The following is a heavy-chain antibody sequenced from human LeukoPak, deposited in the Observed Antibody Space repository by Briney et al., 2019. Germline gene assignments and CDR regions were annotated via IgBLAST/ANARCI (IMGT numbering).Heavy chain of an antibody. Sequence: SETLSLTCTVSGYSISSGYYWGWIRQPPGKGLEGIGSIYHSGSTYYNPPLKRRATISVDTSKNQFSLKLSSVTAADTAVYYCARRVGVALDYWGLGTLVTVSS. V-gene: IGHV4-38-2*02. CDR1: GYSISSGYY. CDR3: ARRVGVALDY. CDR2: IYHSGST. J-gene: IGHJ4*02. D-gene: IGHD2-21*01.